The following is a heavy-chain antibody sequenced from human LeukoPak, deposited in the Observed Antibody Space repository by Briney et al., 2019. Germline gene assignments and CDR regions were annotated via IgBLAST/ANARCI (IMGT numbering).Heavy chain of an antibody. CDR1: GFIFSNYE. CDR3: ARQALRIGSNNWFDP. D-gene: IGHD5-24*01. CDR2: IFHSGTT. J-gene: IGHJ5*02. V-gene: IGHV4-38-2*01. Sequence: GSLRLSCAASGFIFSNYEMNWVRQAPGKGLEWIGSIFHSGTTYYNRALKSRVTISVDTSKNQFSLNLRFVTTTDTAVYYCARQALRIGSNNWFDPWGRGTLVTVSS.